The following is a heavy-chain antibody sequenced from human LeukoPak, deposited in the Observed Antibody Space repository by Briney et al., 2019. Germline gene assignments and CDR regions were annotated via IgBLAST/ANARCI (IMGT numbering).Heavy chain of an antibody. D-gene: IGHD3-22*01. CDR1: GGTFSSYT. CDR2: IIPILGIA. V-gene: IGHV1-69*04. J-gene: IGHJ4*02. CDR3: ARENYYDSSGYYRGYFDY. Sequence: GASVKVSRKASGGTFSSYTISWVRQAPGQGLEWMGRIIPILGIANYAQKFQGRVTITADKSTSTAYMELSSLRSEDTAVYYCARENYYDSSGYYRGYFDYWGQGTLVTVSS.